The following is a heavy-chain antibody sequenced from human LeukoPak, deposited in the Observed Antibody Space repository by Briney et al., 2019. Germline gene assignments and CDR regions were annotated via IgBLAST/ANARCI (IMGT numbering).Heavy chain of an antibody. CDR2: IYYSGST. CDR1: GGSISSSSYY. J-gene: IGHJ4*02. D-gene: IGHD5-18*01. CDR3: ARDRGPGYSYGNYFDY. Sequence: MPSETLSLTCTVSGGSISSSSYYWGWIRQPPGKGLEWIGSIYYSGSTYYNPSLKSRVTISVDTSKNQFSLKLSSVTAADTAVYYCARDRGPGYSYGNYFDYWGQGTLVTVSS. V-gene: IGHV4-39*07.